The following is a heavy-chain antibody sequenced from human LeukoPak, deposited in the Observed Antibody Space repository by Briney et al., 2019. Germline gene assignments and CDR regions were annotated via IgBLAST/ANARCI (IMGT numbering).Heavy chain of an antibody. V-gene: IGHV4-59*08. CDR2: IYYSGST. CDR1: GGSISSYY. J-gene: IGHJ4*02. CDR3: ARTLYYGSGSYPY. D-gene: IGHD3-10*01. Sequence: SETLSLTCTVSGGSISSYYWSWIRQPPGKGLEWIGYIYYSGSTNYNPSLKSRVTISVDTSKNQFSLKLSSVTAADTAVYYCARTLYYGSGSYPYWGQGTLVTVSS.